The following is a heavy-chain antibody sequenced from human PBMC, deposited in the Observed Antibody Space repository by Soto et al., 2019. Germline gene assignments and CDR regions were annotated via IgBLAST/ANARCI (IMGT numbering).Heavy chain of an antibody. Sequence: AAVRVSFKASGYTFTGDYMHWVRQAPGQGLEWMGWINPNSGGTNYAQKFQGWVTMTRDTSISTAYMELSRLRSDDTAVYYCARARTSYYYGMDVWGQGTTVTVSS. CDR2: INPNSGGT. V-gene: IGHV1-2*04. CDR1: GYTFTGDY. CDR3: ARARTSYYYGMDV. J-gene: IGHJ6*02.